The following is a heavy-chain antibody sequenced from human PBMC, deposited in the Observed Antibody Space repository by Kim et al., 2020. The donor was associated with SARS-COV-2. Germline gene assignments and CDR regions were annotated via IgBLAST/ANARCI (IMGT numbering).Heavy chain of an antibody. D-gene: IGHD3-22*01. CDR2: IYYSGST. J-gene: IGHJ4*02. Sequence: SETLSHTCTVSGGSISSYYWSWIRQPPGKGLEWIGYIYYSGSTNYNPSLKSRVTISVDTSKNQFSLKLSSVTAADTAVYYCARHDSSGYSRQATFDYWGQGTLVTVSS. V-gene: IGHV4-59*08. CDR1: GGSISSYY. CDR3: ARHDSSGYSRQATFDY.